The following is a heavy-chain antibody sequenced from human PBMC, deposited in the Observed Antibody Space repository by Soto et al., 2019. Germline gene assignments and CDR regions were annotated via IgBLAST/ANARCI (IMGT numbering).Heavy chain of an antibody. J-gene: IGHJ5*02. D-gene: IGHD1-26*01. CDR3: ATSYSGSYCWFDP. Sequence: PSETLSLTCAVYGGSFSGYYWSWIRQPPGKGLEWIGEINHSGSTNYNPSLKSRVTISVDTSKNQFSLKLSSVTAADTAVYYCATSYSGSYCWFDPWGQGTLVTVSS. CDR2: INHSGST. V-gene: IGHV4-34*01. CDR1: GGSFSGYY.